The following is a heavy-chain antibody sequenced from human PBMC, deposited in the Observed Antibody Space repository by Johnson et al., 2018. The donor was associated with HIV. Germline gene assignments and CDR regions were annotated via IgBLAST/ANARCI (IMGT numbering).Heavy chain of an antibody. CDR2: ISYDGSNK. J-gene: IGHJ3*02. CDR3: AREGQNCHHVYAFDI. Sequence: QVQLVESGGGVVRPGGSLRLSCAASGFTFSSYAMHWVRQAPGKGLEWVAVISYDGSNKYYADSVKGRFTISRDNSKNTLYLQMNSLRAEDTAVYYCAREGQNCHHVYAFDIWGQGTMVTVSS. D-gene: IGHD3-16*01. V-gene: IGHV3-30*04. CDR1: GFTFSSYA.